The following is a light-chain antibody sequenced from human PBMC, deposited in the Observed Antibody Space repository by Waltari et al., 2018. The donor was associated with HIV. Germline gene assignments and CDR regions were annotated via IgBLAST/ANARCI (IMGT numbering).Light chain of an antibody. Sequence: DVGAYDFVSWYQQTPGIAPKLVIYEVSNRPSGISDRFSGSKSGNTASLTISGLQTEDEADYYCSSFTTSNSLLFGGGTKVTVL. CDR2: EVS. CDR3: SSFTTSNSLL. CDR1: DVGAYDF. V-gene: IGLV2-14*01. J-gene: IGLJ2*01.